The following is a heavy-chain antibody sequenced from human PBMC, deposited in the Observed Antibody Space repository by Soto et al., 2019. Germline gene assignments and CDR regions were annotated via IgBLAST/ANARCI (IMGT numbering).Heavy chain of an antibody. V-gene: IGHV4-61*01. Sequence: ALSLTRDGTGGAVDLVTYYGGWSRQPPGKGLEWIGFIHYSGSTNYNPSLKSRVTMSVDTSKNQFSLKLTSVNAADTAVYYCTRGGDAYKNGHWGQGTLVTVSS. D-gene: IGHD2-21*01. CDR3: TRGGDAYKNGH. CDR2: IHYSGST. CDR1: GGAVDLVTYY. J-gene: IGHJ4*02.